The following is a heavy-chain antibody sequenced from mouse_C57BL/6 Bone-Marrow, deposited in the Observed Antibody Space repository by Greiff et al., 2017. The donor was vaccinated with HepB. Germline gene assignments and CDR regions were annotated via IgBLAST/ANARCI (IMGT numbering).Heavy chain of an antibody. V-gene: IGHV5-12*01. CDR2: ISNGGGST. D-gene: IGHD1-1*01. CDR1: GFTFSDYY. CDR3: ARDGATTVEAEGYIDD. Sequence: EVMLVESGGGLVQPGGSLKLSCAASGFTFSDYYMYWVRQTPEKRLEWVAYISNGGGSTYYPDTVKGRFTISRANAKNTLYLQMSRLTSEDTAMYYSARDGATTVEAEGYIDDWGKGTTV. J-gene: IGHJ1*03.